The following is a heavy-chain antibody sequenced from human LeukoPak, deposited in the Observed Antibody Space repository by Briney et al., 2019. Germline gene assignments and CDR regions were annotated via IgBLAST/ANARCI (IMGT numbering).Heavy chain of an antibody. CDR3: ARGAGPTAMIGDSYFMDV. D-gene: IGHD5-18*01. J-gene: IGHJ6*03. Sequence: ASVRVSCKGSSVTFTSSPISWVRHVPGKGLEWMGGIIAIFRSPKYAQNFQGRVTITADESTNTAYMELSNLRSEDTAVYYCARGAGPTAMIGDSYFMDVWGKGTTVTVSS. CDR2: IIAIFRSP. V-gene: IGHV1-69*01. CDR1: SVTFTSSP.